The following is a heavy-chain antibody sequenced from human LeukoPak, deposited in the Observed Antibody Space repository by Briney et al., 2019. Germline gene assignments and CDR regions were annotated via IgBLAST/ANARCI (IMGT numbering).Heavy chain of an antibody. V-gene: IGHV3-30*18. D-gene: IGHD3-10*01. CDR3: AKSFVSDGVNY. J-gene: IGHJ4*02. Sequence: PGRSLRLSCAASGFTFSSYGMHWVRQAPGKGLEWVAVISYDGSNKYYADSVKGRFTISRDNSKNTLYLQMNSLRAEDTAVYYCAKSFVSDGVNYWGQGTLVTVSS. CDR2: ISYDGSNK. CDR1: GFTFSSYG.